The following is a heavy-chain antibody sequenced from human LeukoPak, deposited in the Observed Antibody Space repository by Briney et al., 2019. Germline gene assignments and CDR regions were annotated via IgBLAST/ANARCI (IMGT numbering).Heavy chain of an antibody. Sequence: SETLSLTCTVFGGSISSYYWSWIRQPPGKGLEWIGYIYYSGSTNYNPSLKSRVTISVDTSKNQFSLKLSSVTAADTAVYYCARSKMIADAFDIWGQGTMVTVSS. D-gene: IGHD3-22*01. V-gene: IGHV4-59*01. CDR1: GGSISSYY. CDR2: IYYSGST. CDR3: ARSKMIADAFDI. J-gene: IGHJ3*02.